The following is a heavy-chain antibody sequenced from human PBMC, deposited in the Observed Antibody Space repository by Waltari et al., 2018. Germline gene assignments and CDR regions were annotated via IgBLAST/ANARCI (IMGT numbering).Heavy chain of an antibody. CDR1: GYSFTSHW. D-gene: IGHD2-2*01. CDR3: VRHRTTYPLEIDY. CDR2: VDTRDPFR. V-gene: IGHV5-10-1*01. J-gene: IGHJ4*02. Sequence: EVQLVQSGAEVKKPEESLRISCEGSGYSFTSHWVSWVRQMPGKGLEWVGRVDTRDPFRSYGPAVEGHVTISVDQSLRTAYLQWDSLKASDTAIYYCVRHRTTYPLEIDYWGQGTLVTVSS.